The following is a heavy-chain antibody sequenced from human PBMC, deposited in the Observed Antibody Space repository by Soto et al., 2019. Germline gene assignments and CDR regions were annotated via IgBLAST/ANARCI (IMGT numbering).Heavy chain of an antibody. D-gene: IGHD4-17*01. J-gene: IGHJ5*02. CDR1: GLTFSGYG. CDR3: AKDRARGDYVPNGFDP. V-gene: IGHV3-30*18. Sequence: GGSLRLSCAASGLTFSGYGMHWVRQAPGKGLEWMAVISYDGSNKYYADSVKGRFTISRDNSKNTLYLQMNRLRAEDTAVYYCAKDRARGDYVPNGFDPWGQGTLVTVSS. CDR2: ISYDGSNK.